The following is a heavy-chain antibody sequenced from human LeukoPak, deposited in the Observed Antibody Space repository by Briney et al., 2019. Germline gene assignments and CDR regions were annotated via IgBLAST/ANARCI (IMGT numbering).Heavy chain of an antibody. D-gene: IGHD1-26*01. V-gene: IGHV1-2*06. CDR3: ARDPVLGSGSYYVDY. J-gene: IGHJ4*02. CDR2: INLRSGAT. Sequence: ASVKVSCKTSGYSFTGQYMHWVRQAPGQGLEWMGRINLRSGATNYAQKFQDRVTVTRDTSITTVYIEVSRLRSDDTAVYYCARDPVLGSGSYYVDYWGQGTLVTVSS. CDR1: GYSFTGQY.